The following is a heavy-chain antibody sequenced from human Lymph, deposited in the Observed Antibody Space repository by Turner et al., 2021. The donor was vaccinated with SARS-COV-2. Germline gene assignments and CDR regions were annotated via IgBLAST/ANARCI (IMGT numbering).Heavy chain of an antibody. Sequence: QVQLQESVPRLVKPLETLSLTCTVSGGSMNSNYWSWIRQPPGRRVEWIGYIYYRGSTNYNPSLMSRVTISVDTTKNQFTLKLTAVAAADTAIYYCARGTVNNWVDPWGQGILVTVSS. CDR3: ARGTVNNWVDP. J-gene: IGHJ5*02. CDR2: IYYRGST. CDR1: GGSMNSNY. V-gene: IGHV4-59*01. D-gene: IGHD2-21*02.